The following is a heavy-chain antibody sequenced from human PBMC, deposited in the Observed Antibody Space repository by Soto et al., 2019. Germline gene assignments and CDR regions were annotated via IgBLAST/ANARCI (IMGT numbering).Heavy chain of an antibody. J-gene: IGHJ4*02. D-gene: IGHD3-10*01. Sequence: TLSLTCTVSGGSISSYYWSWIRQPPGKGLEWIGYIDYSGSTNYNPSLKSRVTISVDTSKNQYSLKLSSVTAADTAVYYCARGGGAITMVRGVMEYYFDYWGQGTLVTVSS. CDR2: IDYSGST. CDR1: GGSISSYY. V-gene: IGHV4-59*01. CDR3: ARGGGAITMVRGVMEYYFDY.